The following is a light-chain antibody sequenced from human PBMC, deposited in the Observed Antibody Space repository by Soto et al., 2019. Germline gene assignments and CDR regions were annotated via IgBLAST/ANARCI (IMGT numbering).Light chain of an antibody. Sequence: DIQMTQSPSSLSASVGDRVTITCRASQSTSNYLNWYQQKPGKAPKLLIYAASSLQGDVPSRFSGSGSGTDFTLTISSLQPDDFATYYCQQSYSTPLTFGPGTKVDIK. CDR3: QQSYSTPLT. V-gene: IGKV1-39*01. CDR1: QSTSNY. J-gene: IGKJ3*01. CDR2: AAS.